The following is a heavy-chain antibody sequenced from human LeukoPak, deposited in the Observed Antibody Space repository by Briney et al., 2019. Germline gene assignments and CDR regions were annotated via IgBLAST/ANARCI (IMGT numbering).Heavy chain of an antibody. CDR3: ARAAAGTNSWYYFDY. Sequence: SETLSLTCTVSGDSISSGDNYWSWIRQPPGKGLEWIGYIHYGGSTYYNPSLKSRVIISGDLPKNQFSLTLNSLTATDSAMYYCARAAAGTNSWYYFDYWGQGTLVTVSS. V-gene: IGHV4-30-4*01. CDR2: IHYGGST. J-gene: IGHJ4*02. CDR1: GDSISSGDNY. D-gene: IGHD6-19*01.